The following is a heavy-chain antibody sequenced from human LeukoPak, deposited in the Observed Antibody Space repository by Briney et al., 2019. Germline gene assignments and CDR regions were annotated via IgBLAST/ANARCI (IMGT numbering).Heavy chain of an antibody. J-gene: IGHJ4*02. CDR3: ARRTLDSSGYVFGHPTEPFYFDF. D-gene: IGHD3-22*01. V-gene: IGHV1-18*01. CDR2: ISVYNDAT. CDR1: GYTFTRYG. Sequence: ASVKVSCKASGYTFTRYGINWVRQAPGQGLEWVGWISVYNDATNYAQKLQGRVSLTTDPPTNTAYMELRSLTSDDTAIYYCARRTLDSSGYVFGHPTEPFYFDFWGQGTLVTVSS.